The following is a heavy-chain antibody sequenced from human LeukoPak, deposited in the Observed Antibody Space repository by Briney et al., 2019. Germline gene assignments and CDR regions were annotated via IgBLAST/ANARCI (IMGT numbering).Heavy chain of an antibody. CDR1: GGSISSGDYY. D-gene: IGHD3-22*01. V-gene: IGHV4-30-4*01. J-gene: IGHJ5*02. Sequence: SQTLSLTCTVSGGSISSGDYYWSWIRQPPGKGLEWIAYMYYSGSTYYNPSLKSRVTMSADTSKNQLPLKLSSVTAADTAVYYCARPYYYDSRIDPWGQGILVTVSS. CDR2: MYYSGST. CDR3: ARPYYYDSRIDP.